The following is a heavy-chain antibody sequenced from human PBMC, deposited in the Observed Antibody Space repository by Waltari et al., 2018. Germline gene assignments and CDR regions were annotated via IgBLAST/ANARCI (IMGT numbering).Heavy chain of an antibody. Sequence: QVQLVQSGAEVKKPGSSVKVSCKASGGTFSRYALSWVRQAPGQGLEWMGGIIPIFGTANYAQRVQGRVTITADESTSTVYMELSSRRSEDTAVYYCAREVSDRWFDPWGQGTLVTVSS. V-gene: IGHV1-69*01. CDR2: IIPIFGTA. CDR3: AREVSDRWFDP. J-gene: IGHJ5*02. CDR1: GGTFSRYA.